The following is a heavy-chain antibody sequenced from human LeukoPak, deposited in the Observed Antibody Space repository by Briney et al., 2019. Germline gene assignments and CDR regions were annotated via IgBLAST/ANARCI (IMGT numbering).Heavy chain of an antibody. CDR1: GFTFSSYS. CDR3: ARDTPLLGYCSGGSCLLPYYYYMDV. J-gene: IGHJ6*03. V-gene: IGHV3-48*01. D-gene: IGHD2-15*01. Sequence: GGSLRLSCAASGFTFSSYSMSWVRQAPGKGLEWVSYSSSSSSTIYYADSVKGRFTISRDNAKNSLYLQMNSLRAEDTAVYYCARDTPLLGYCSGGSCLLPYYYYMDVWGKGTTVTVSS. CDR2: SSSSSSTI.